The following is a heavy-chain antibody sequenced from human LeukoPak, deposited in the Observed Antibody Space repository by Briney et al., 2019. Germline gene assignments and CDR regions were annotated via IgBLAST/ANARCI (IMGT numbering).Heavy chain of an antibody. J-gene: IGHJ3*02. CDR1: GGSVSSYY. CDR2: IYYSGST. V-gene: IGHV4-59*08. Sequence: SETLSLTCTVSGGSVSSYYWSWIRQPPGKGLEWIGYIYYSGSTNYNPSLKSRVTISVDTSKNQFSLKLSSVTAADTAVYYCARHLSSYYDSSGYYYFIGAVDIWGQGTMVTVSS. CDR3: ARHLSSYYDSSGYYYFIGAVDI. D-gene: IGHD3-22*01.